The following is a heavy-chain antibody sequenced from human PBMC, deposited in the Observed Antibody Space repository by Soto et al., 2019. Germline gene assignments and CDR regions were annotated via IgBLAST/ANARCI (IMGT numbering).Heavy chain of an antibody. CDR2: IYYSGST. CDR3: ARRVAAARGPWFDP. D-gene: IGHD6-13*01. CDR1: GGSISSGGYY. Sequence: SSETLSLTCTVSGGSISSGGYYWSWIRQHPGKGLEWIGYIYYSGSTYYNPSLKSRVTISVDTSKNQFSLKLSSVTAADTAVYYCARRVAAARGPWFDPWGQGTLVTAPQ. V-gene: IGHV4-31*03. J-gene: IGHJ5*02.